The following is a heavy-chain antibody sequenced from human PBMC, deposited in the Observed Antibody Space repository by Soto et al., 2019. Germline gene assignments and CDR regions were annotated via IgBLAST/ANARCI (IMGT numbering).Heavy chain of an antibody. V-gene: IGHV1-24*01. J-gene: IGHJ5*02. CDR1: GYTLTELS. Sequence: GASVKVSCKVSGYTLTELSMHWVRQAPGKGLEWMGGFDPEDGETIYAQKFQGRVTMTEDTSTDTAYMELSSLRSEDTAVYYCATKKEAWFGDRRYNWFDPWGQGTLVTVSS. D-gene: IGHD3-10*01. CDR2: FDPEDGET. CDR3: ATKKEAWFGDRRYNWFDP.